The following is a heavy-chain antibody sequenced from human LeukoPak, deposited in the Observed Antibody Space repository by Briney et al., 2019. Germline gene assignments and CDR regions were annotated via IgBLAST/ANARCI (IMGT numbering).Heavy chain of an antibody. D-gene: IGHD1-7*01. CDR2: IYYSGST. V-gene: IGHV4-59*01. J-gene: IGHJ3*02. Sequence: PSETLSLTCTVSGGSISSYYWSWIRQPPGKGLEWIGYIYYSGSTNYNPSLKSRVTISVDTSKNQFSLKLSSVTAASTAVYYCARFGIKNYHDAFDIWGQGTMVTVSS. CDR3: ARFGIKNYHDAFDI. CDR1: GGSISSYY.